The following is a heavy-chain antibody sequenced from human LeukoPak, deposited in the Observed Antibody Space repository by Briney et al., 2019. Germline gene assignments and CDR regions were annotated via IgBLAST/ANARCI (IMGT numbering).Heavy chain of an antibody. V-gene: IGHV3-48*01. CDR3: ARDRHSSVDY. J-gene: IGHJ4*02. D-gene: IGHD3-22*01. CDR1: GFTFSSYA. Sequence: PGGSLRLSCAASGFTFSSYAMHWVRQAPGKGLEWLSYISGDSNTIYYADSVKGRFTVSRDNAKNSLYLQLNSLRAEDTAVYYCARDRHSSVDYWGQGTLVTVSS. CDR2: ISGDSNTI.